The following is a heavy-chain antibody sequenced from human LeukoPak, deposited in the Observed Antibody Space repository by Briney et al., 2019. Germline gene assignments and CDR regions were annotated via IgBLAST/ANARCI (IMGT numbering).Heavy chain of an antibody. J-gene: IGHJ4*02. Sequence: PGRSLRLSCAASGFTFSXXAMHWVRQAPGKGLXXXXVISXDGXXXXXXDSXXXXFTISXDNSKNTLYLQMNSLRAEDTAVYYCASQTIAVAGNVDYWGQGTLVTVSS. V-gene: IGHV3-30*04. CDR2: ISXDGXXX. D-gene: IGHD6-19*01. CDR1: GFTFSXXA. CDR3: ASQTIAVAGNVDY.